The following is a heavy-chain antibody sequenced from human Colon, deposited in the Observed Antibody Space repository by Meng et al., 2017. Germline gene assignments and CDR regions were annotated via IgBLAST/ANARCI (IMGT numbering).Heavy chain of an antibody. Sequence: GESLKISCAASGFAFSSFTMNWVRQAPGKGLEWASSISSRSNYIYYADSLKGRFAISRDHAKNSVYLQINTLTAEDTGVYYCAREGGSSWYWGQGTLVTVSS. J-gene: IGHJ4*02. V-gene: IGHV3-21*01. CDR2: ISSRSNYI. CDR1: GFAFSSFT. CDR3: AREGGSSWY. D-gene: IGHD6-13*01.